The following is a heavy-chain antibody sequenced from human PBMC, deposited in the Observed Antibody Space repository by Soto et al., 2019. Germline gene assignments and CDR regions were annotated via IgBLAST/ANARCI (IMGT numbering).Heavy chain of an antibody. D-gene: IGHD5-12*01. CDR2: ISSSSSTI. J-gene: IGHJ6*03. CDR3: ARDRGGYDSEGVGYYYYYMDV. V-gene: IGHV3-48*01. Sequence: EVQLVESGGGLVQPGGSLRLSCAASGFTFSSYSMNWVRQAPGKGLEWVSYISSSSSTIYYADSVKGRFTISRDNAKNSLYLQMNSLRAEDTAVYYCARDRGGYDSEGVGYYYYYMDVWGKGTTVTVSS. CDR1: GFTFSSYS.